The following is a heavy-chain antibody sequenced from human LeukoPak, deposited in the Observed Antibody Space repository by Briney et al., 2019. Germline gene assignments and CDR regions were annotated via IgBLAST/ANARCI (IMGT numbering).Heavy chain of an antibody. CDR2: IWYDGSNK. CDR3: ARASGDIVETATMGSY. D-gene: IGHD5-18*01. V-gene: IGHV3-33*01. CDR1: GFTFSRNG. J-gene: IGHJ4*02. Sequence: GGSLRLSCAASGFTFSRNGMHWVRQAPGKGLEWVAVIWYDGSNKYYADSVKGRFTISRDNAKNSLYLQMNSLRAEDTAVYYCARASGDIVETATMGSYWGQGTLVTVSS.